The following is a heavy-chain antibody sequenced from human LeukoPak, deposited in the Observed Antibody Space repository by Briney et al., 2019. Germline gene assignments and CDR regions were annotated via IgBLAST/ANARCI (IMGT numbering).Heavy chain of an antibody. J-gene: IGHJ4*02. CDR3: ARSYDYGDYGIDY. Sequence: GASVKVSCKASGGTFSSYAISWVRQAPGQGLEWMGGIIPIFGTANYAQKFQGRVTITADESTSTAYMELSSLRSEDTAVYYCARSYDYGDYGIDYWGQGTLVTVSS. CDR1: GGTFSSYA. V-gene: IGHV1-69*13. D-gene: IGHD4-17*01. CDR2: IIPIFGTA.